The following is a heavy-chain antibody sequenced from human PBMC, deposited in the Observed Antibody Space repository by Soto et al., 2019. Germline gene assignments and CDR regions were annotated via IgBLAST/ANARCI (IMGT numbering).Heavy chain of an antibody. Sequence: ASVKVSCKASGGTFSRYAISWVRQAPGQGLEWMGGIIPIFGTANYAQKFQGRVTITADESTSTAYMELSSLRSEDTAVYYCLIPAYCVVDRPPIWFDPPGQGTLVTRSS. CDR3: LIPAYCVVDRPPIWFDP. D-gene: IGHD2-21*02. CDR2: IIPIFGTA. J-gene: IGHJ5*02. CDR1: GGTFSRYA. V-gene: IGHV1-69*13.